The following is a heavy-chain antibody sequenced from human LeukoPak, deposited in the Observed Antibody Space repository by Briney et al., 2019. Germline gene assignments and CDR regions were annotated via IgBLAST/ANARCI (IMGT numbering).Heavy chain of an antibody. D-gene: IGHD4/OR15-4a*01. J-gene: IGHJ5*02. CDR3: AKDRTGTMWFDP. CDR1: GFTFSSYG. CDR2: ISYDGSNK. Sequence: PGGSLRLSCAASGFTFSSYGMHWVRQAPGKGLEWVAVISYDGSNKYYADSVKGRFTISRDNSKNTLYLQMNSLRAEDTAVYYCAKDRTGTMWFDPWGQGTLVTVSS. V-gene: IGHV3-30*18.